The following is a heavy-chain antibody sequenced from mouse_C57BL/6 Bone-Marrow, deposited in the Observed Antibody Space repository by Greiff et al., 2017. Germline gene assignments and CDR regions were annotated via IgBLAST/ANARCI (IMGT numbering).Heavy chain of an antibody. CDR2: ISSGGSYT. CDR1: GFTFSSYG. CDR3: ARQNYYYGSRGDAMDY. J-gene: IGHJ4*01. V-gene: IGHV5-6*01. D-gene: IGHD1-1*01. Sequence: DVQLVESGGDLVKPGGSLKLSCAASGFTFSSYGMSWVRQTPDQRLEWVATISSGGSYTYYPDSVKGRFTISRDNAKNTLYLQMSSLKSEDTAMYYCARQNYYYGSRGDAMDYWGQGTSVTVSS.